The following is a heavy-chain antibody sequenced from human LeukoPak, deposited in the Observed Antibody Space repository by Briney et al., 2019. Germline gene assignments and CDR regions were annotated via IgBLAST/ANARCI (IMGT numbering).Heavy chain of an antibody. CDR2: INPNYFDPASGGT. J-gene: IGHJ4*02. V-gene: IGHV1-2*02. D-gene: IGHD3-10*01. CDR1: GYTFSGSY. CDR3: ARVASGCYSGSCFFDY. Sequence: VASVKVSCKTSGYTFSGSYFHWVRQAPGQGLEWMGWINPNYFDPASGGTYTPQKFQARVTMTRDTSITTAYMELSSLRSDDTAIYFCARVASGCYSGSCFFDYWGQGTLVIVSS.